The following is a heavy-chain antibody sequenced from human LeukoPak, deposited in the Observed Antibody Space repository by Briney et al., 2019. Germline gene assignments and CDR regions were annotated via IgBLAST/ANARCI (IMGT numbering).Heavy chain of an antibody. CDR3: ARDRQCQLLWDAFDI. D-gene: IGHD2-2*01. CDR1: GFTFSVSA. V-gene: IGHV3-21*01. Sequence: GGRLRLSWAASGFTFSVSAMDWVRQAPRKGMEWVSSVSSGSSVIFYADSVKGRFTISRDNAKNSLYLQMNSLRAEDTAVYYCARDRQCQLLWDAFDIWGQGTMVTVSS. J-gene: IGHJ3*02. CDR2: VSSGSSVI.